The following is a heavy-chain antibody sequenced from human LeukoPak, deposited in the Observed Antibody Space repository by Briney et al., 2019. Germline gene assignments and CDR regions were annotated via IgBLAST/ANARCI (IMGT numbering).Heavy chain of an antibody. CDR1: GFTFSSYA. Sequence: PGGSLRLSCAASGFTFSSYAMHWVRQAPGKGLEWVAVISYDGSNKYYADSVKGRFTISRDNSKNTLYLQTNSLRAEDTAVYYCARDPFITIFGVVTEDAFDIWGQGTMVTVSS. V-gene: IGHV3-30-3*01. D-gene: IGHD3-3*01. J-gene: IGHJ3*02. CDR2: ISYDGSNK. CDR3: ARDPFITIFGVVTEDAFDI.